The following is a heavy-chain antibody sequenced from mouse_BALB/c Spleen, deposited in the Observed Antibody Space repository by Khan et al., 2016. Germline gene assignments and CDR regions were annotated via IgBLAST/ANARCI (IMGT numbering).Heavy chain of an antibody. Sequence: QVTLKESGPGILQPSQTLSLTCSFSGFSLSTYGIGVGWIRQPSGKGLEWLAHIWWNDNKYYNTALKSRLTISKDTSHNQVFLKIASVDTADTATDDWALTADYYGPYWGQGTSVTVSS. D-gene: IGHD1-1*01. J-gene: IGHJ4*01. CDR1: GFSLSTYGIG. CDR2: IWWNDNK. CDR3: ALTADYYGPY. V-gene: IGHV8-11*01.